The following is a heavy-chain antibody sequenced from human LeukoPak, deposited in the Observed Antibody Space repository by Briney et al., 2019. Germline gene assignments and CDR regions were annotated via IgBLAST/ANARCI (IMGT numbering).Heavy chain of an antibody. V-gene: IGHV4-59*01. CDR1: GGSISSYY. CDR2: IYYSGST. CDR3: ASSGWLPARDY. Sequence: PSETLSLTCTVSGGSISSYYWSWIRQPPGKGLEWIGYIYYSGSTNYNPSLKSRVTISVDTSKNQFSLKLSSVTAADTAVYYCASSGWLPARDYWGQGTLVTVSS. D-gene: IGHD6-19*01. J-gene: IGHJ4*02.